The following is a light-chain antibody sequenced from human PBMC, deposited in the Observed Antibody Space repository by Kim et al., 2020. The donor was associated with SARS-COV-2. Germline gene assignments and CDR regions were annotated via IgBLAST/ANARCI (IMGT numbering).Light chain of an antibody. CDR3: QAWDSSTVV. CDR2: QDS. CDR1: KLGDKY. Sequence: LSPGQTASVTCSEDKLGDKYACWYQQKPGPSPVLVIYQDSKRPSGDPERFSGSNSGNTATLTISGTQAMDEADYYCQAWDSSTVVFGGGTQLTVL. J-gene: IGLJ2*01. V-gene: IGLV3-1*01.